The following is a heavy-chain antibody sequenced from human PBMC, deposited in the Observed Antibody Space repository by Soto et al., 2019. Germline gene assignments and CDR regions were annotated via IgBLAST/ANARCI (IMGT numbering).Heavy chain of an antibody. D-gene: IGHD5-12*01. CDR2: ISSSSSYI. V-gene: IGHV3-21*01. CDR1: GFTFSSYS. Sequence: GGSLRLSCAASGFTFSSYSMNWVRQAPGKGLEWVSSISSSSSYIYYADSVKGRFTISRDNAKNSLYLQMNSLRAEDTAVYYCARAPEMATNSDYWGQGTLVTVSS. CDR3: ARAPEMATNSDY. J-gene: IGHJ4*02.